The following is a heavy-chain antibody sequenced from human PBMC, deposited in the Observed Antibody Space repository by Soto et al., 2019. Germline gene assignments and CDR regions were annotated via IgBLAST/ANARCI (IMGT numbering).Heavy chain of an antibody. J-gene: IGHJ4*02. CDR2: ISNSGT. CDR1: GGSISSGDYY. CDR3: ARATDYNDYVGYYFDY. D-gene: IGHD4-17*01. V-gene: IGHV4-30-4*01. Sequence: TLSLTCTVSGGSISSGDYYFSLILHPPGKGLEWIGYISNSGTYYNPSLRSRLTMSVGTSKNQFSLTLSSVTAADTAVYYCARATDYNDYVGYYFDYWGQGTLVTVSS.